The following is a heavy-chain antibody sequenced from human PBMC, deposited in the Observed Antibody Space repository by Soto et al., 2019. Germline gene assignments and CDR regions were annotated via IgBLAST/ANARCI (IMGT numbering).Heavy chain of an antibody. CDR2: ISYDGSNK. CDR3: AKDHDYCDYYYYYYYGMDV. V-gene: IGHV3-30*18. D-gene: IGHD4-17*01. J-gene: IGHJ6*02. CDR1: GFTFSSYG. Sequence: GGSLRLSCAASGFTFSSYGMHWVRQAPGKGLEWVAVISYDGSNKYYADSVKGRFTISRDNSKNTLYLQMNSLRAEDTAVYYCAKDHDYCDYYYYYYYGMDVWGQGTTVTVSS.